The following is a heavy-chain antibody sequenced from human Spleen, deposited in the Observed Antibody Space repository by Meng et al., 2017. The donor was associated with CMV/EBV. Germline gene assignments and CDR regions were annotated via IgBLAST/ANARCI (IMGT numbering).Heavy chain of an antibody. CDR1: GGSFSGHY. J-gene: IGHJ4*02. V-gene: IGHV4-34*01. Sequence: SETLSLTCAVYGGSFSGHYWSWIRQPPGKGLEWIGKINHRGSTKDNPSLKSRVTISVDTSKNQFSLKLSSVTAADTAVYYCSRVGKDRSGGDCSFDHWGQGALVTVSS. D-gene: IGHD2-21*01. CDR3: SRVGKDRSGGDCSFDH. CDR2: INHRGST.